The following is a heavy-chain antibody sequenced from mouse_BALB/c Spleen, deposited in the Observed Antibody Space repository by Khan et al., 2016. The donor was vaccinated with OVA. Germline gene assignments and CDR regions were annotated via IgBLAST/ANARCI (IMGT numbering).Heavy chain of an antibody. CDR2: IDPYNGGT. J-gene: IGHJ2*01. V-gene: IGHV1S135*01. Sequence: VQLKESGPELVKPGASVKVSCKASGYSFTDYNMFWVKQSHGKSLEWIGYIDPYNGGTSYNQKFKGKATLTVDKSSSTAFMHLSSLTSEDSAVFYCARTDYYGSSYYFDYGGQGTTLTVSS. CDR3: ARTDYYGSSYYFDY. CDR1: GYSFTDYN. D-gene: IGHD1-1*01.